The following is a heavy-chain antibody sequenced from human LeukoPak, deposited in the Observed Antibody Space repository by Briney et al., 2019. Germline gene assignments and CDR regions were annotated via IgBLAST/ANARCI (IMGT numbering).Heavy chain of an antibody. D-gene: IGHD6-13*01. J-gene: IGHJ4*02. CDR2: NSGSGADT. Sequence: GGSLGPSCAASGSSFSNFSMNWVRPAPGEGLGGSPANSGSGADTHYADSAKGRFNISRDNSKNTVYLQMHSLRADDTAVCYCAFARVGIEGAGFDYWGQGTLVTVSS. CDR1: GSSFSNFS. CDR3: AFARVGIEGAGFDY. V-gene: IGHV3-23*01.